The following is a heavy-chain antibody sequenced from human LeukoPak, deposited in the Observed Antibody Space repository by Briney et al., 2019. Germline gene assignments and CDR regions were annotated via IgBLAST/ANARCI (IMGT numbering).Heavy chain of an antibody. V-gene: IGHV4-59*01. Sequence: SETLSLTCTVSGGSISSYYWSWIRQPPGKGLEWIGYIYYSGSTNYNPSLKSQVTISVDTSKNQFSLKLSSVTAADTAVYYCARVRRGLWLFLFDYWGQGTLVTVSS. CDR2: IYYSGST. CDR3: ARVRRGLWLFLFDY. D-gene: IGHD5-18*01. J-gene: IGHJ4*02. CDR1: GGSISSYY.